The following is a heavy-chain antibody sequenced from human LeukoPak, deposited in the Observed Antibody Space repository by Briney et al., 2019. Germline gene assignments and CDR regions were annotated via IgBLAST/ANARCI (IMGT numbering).Heavy chain of an antibody. J-gene: IGHJ4*02. V-gene: IGHV1-46*01. D-gene: IGHD2-2*01. CDR2: INTSSGRT. CDR3: ARERPASCYFDY. Sequence: ASVKVSCKASGYTFIRYYKHWVRQAPGQGLEWMGLINTSSGRTTYAQKFQGRVTMTRDMSTSTVYMEVSSLGSEDTAVYYCARERPASCYFDYWGLGTLVTVSS. CDR1: GYTFIRYY.